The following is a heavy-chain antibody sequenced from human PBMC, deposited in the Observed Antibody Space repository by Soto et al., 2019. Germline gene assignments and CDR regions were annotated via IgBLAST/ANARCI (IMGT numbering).Heavy chain of an antibody. V-gene: IGHV3-33*06. Sequence: PGGSLRLSCAASGFTFSSYGMHWVRQAPGKGLEWVAVIWYDGSNKYYADSVKGRFTISRDNSKNTLYLQMNSLRAEDTAVYYCAKDYGDYAFFDYWGQGTLVTVSS. CDR1: GFTFSSYG. CDR3: AKDYGDYAFFDY. CDR2: IWYDGSNK. D-gene: IGHD4-17*01. J-gene: IGHJ4*02.